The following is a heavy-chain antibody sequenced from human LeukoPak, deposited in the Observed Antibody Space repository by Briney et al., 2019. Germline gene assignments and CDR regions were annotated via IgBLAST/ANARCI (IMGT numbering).Heavy chain of an antibody. CDR1: GFTFSSYG. J-gene: IGHJ5*02. Sequence: GGSLRLSCAASGFTFSSYGMHWVRQAPGKGLEWVAVIWYDGSNKYYADSVKGRFTISRDNSKNTLYLQMNSLRAEDTAVYYCARDPPIAAAGTSGGWFDPWGQGTLVTVSS. CDR2: IWYDGSNK. D-gene: IGHD6-13*01. CDR3: ARDPPIAAAGTSGGWFDP. V-gene: IGHV3-33*01.